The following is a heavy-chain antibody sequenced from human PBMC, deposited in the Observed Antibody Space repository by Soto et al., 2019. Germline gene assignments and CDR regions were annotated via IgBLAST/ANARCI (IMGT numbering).Heavy chain of an antibody. D-gene: IGHD2-8*01. V-gene: IGHV1-2*02. J-gene: IGHJ3*02. CDR3: ATVYCTNGVCYMREAFDI. CDR2: INPNSGGT. CDR1: GYTFTGYY. Sequence: DSVKVSCKASGYTFTGYYMHWVRQAPGQGIEWMGWINPNSGGTNYAEKFQGRVNMTRDTSISTAYMELSRLRSDDTAVYYCATVYCTNGVCYMREAFDIWGQGTMVT.